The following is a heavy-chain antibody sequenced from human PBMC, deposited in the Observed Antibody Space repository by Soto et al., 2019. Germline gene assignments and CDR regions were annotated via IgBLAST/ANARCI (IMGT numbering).Heavy chain of an antibody. D-gene: IGHD3-10*01. CDR3: AKNYATPIVRGVYFDY. CDR1: GGSISSSSYY. Sequence: QLQLQESGPGLVKPSETLSLTCNVSGGSISSSSYYWGWIRQPPGKGLEWIGSIYYSGSTYYNPYNKSRVTKAVDTLMNQAYQKLSTETTADTAVNNCAKNYATPIVRGVYFDYWGQGTLVTDSS. J-gene: IGHJ4*02. V-gene: IGHV4-39*01. CDR2: IYYSGST.